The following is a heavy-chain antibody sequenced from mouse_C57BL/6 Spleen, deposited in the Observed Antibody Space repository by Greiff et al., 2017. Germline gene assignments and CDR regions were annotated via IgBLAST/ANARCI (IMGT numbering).Heavy chain of an antibody. CDR1: GYTFPDYE. V-gene: IGHV1-15*01. CDR3: TRSSYYYGSTPYYYAMDY. Sequence: VQLQQSGAELVRPGASVTLSCKASGYTFPDYEMHWVKQTPVHGLEWIGAIDPETGGTAYNQKFKGKAILTADKSSSTAYMERRSLTSEDSAVYYCTRSSYYYGSTPYYYAMDYWGQGTSVTVSS. CDR2: IDPETGGT. J-gene: IGHJ4*01. D-gene: IGHD1-1*01.